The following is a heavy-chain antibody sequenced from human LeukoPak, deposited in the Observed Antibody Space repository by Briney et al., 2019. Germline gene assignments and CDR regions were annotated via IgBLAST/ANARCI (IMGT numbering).Heavy chain of an antibody. V-gene: IGHV4-34*01. J-gene: IGHJ4*02. Sequence: SETLSLTCAVYGVSFSGYYWSWIRQPPGKGLEWIGEINHSGSTNYNPSLKSRVTISVDTSKNQFSLKLTSVTAADTAVYYCARATLQLERRPFDYWGQGTLVIVSS. CDR2: INHSGST. CDR1: GVSFSGYY. D-gene: IGHD1-1*01. CDR3: ARATLQLERRPFDY.